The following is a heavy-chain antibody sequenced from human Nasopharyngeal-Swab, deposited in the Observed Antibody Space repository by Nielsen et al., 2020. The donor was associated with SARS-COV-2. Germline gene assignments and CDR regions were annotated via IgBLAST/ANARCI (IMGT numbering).Heavy chain of an antibody. Sequence: GGSLRLSCAASGFTFTDYWMHWVRQAPGKGLVWVSRINTDGSTTNYADSVKGRFTISRDNSKNTLYLQMNSLRAEDTAVYYCAKEQGTGWQHHFDYWGQGTLVTVSS. D-gene: IGHD6-19*01. J-gene: IGHJ4*02. CDR2: INTDGSTT. V-gene: IGHV3-74*01. CDR3: AKEQGTGWQHHFDY. CDR1: GFTFTDYW.